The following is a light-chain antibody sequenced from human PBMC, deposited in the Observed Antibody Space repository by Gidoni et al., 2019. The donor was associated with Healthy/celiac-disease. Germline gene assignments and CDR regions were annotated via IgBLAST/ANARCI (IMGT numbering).Light chain of an antibody. CDR1: QGISSY. J-gene: IGKJ1*01. V-gene: IGKV1-8*01. CDR3: QQYYSSSWT. Sequence: AIRMTQSPSSLSASTGDRVTITCRASQGISSYLAWYQQKPGKAPKLLIYAASTLQSGVPSRFSGSGSGTDFTLTISCLQSEDFATYYCQQYYSSSWTFXQXTKVEIK. CDR2: AAS.